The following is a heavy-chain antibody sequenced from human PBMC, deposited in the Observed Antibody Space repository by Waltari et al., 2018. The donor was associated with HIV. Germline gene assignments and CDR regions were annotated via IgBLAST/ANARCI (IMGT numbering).Heavy chain of an antibody. CDR2: IKQDGSEI. V-gene: IGHV3-7*01. CDR3: ARRGGRSSPLGY. CDR1: GFTFCSYW. J-gene: IGHJ4*02. Sequence: EVQLVESGGGLVQPGGSLRLSCAASGFTFCSYWMCWVAQAPGKGLEWVANIKQDGSEIYYVDSVKGRFTISRDNAKNSLYLQMNSLRAEDTAVYFCARRGGRSSPLGYWGQGTLVTVSS. D-gene: IGHD6-13*01.